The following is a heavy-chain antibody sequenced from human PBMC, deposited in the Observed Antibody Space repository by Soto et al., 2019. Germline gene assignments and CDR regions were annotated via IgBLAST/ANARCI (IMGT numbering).Heavy chain of an antibody. CDR2: IYWNDDR. CDR1: GFSHTTGGVG. Sequence: QFTLKESGPTLVNPTQTLTLTCTFSGFSHTTGGVGVGWIRQPPGRSLEWLAVIYWNDDRRRSPSLENRLTITKDTSKNQVVLTMTNMDPVDTATYYCIYRRASWDYHGLDVWGQGTPVTVSS. J-gene: IGHJ6*02. D-gene: IGHD2-21*01. CDR3: IYRRASWDYHGLDV. V-gene: IGHV2-5*01.